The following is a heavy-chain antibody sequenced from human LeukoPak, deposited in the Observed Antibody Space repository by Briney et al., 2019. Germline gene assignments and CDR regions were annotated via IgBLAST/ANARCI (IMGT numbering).Heavy chain of an antibody. V-gene: IGHV3-74*01. CDR3: ARGRYYYDPLDY. CDR2: INPDGSST. D-gene: IGHD3-22*01. Sequence: PGGSLSLSCAASGFTFTTYWMHWDRQAPGTGLVWVSRINPDGSSTTYADSVKGRFTISRDNAKNTLFLQMSSLRAEDTAVYYCARGRYYYDPLDYWGQGTLVTVSS. J-gene: IGHJ4*02. CDR1: GFTFTTYW.